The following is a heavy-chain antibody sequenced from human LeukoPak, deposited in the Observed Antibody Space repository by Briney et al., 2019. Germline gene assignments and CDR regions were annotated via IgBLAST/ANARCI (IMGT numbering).Heavy chain of an antibody. D-gene: IGHD3-3*01. CDR1: GFTFRRYG. CDR2: ISSSGDST. J-gene: IGHJ4*02. CDR3: AKKYDFRTGYYDY. V-gene: IGHV3-23*01. Sequence: ARSLRLSFAASGFTFRRYGMDWVRRAQGKGREWFSGISSSGDSTYYPDSVKGRLTISRDNAKNSLCLRTMSLTAEEPAVSYCAKKYDFRTGYYDYWGQGTLVS.